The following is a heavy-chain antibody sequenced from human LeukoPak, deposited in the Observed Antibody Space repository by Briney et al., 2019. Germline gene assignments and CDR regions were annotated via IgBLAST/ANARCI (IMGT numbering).Heavy chain of an antibody. CDR2: IWYDGSNK. V-gene: IGHV3-33*01. CDR3: ARDFYYDSSGYKQIDY. CDR1: GFTFSSYG. J-gene: IGHJ4*02. D-gene: IGHD3-22*01. Sequence: PGGSLRLSCAASGFTFSSYGMHWVRQAPGKGLEWVAVIWYDGSNKYYADSVKGRFTISRDNSKNTLYLQMNSLRAEDTAVYYCARDFYYDSSGYKQIDYWGQGTLVTVSS.